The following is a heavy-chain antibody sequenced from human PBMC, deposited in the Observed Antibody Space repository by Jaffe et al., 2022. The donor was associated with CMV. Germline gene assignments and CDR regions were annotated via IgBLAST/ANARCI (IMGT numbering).Heavy chain of an antibody. V-gene: IGHV5-10-1*03. J-gene: IGHJ3*02. CDR3: AKYYCTNGVCYSDAFDI. D-gene: IGHD2-8*01. CDR1: GYSFTSYW. CDR2: IDPSDSYT. Sequence: EVQLVQSGAEVKKPGESLRISCKGSGYSFTSYWISWVRQMPGKGLEWMGRIDPSDSYTNYSPSFQGHVTISADKSISTAYLQWSSLKASDTAMYYCAKYYCTNGVCYSDAFDIWGQGTMVTVSS.